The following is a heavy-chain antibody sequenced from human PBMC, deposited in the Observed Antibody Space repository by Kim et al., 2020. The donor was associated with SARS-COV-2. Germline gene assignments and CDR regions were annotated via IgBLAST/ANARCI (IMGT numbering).Heavy chain of an antibody. D-gene: IGHD3-3*02. J-gene: IGHJ3*02. CDR3: ARITSYSSFGASDI. V-gene: IGHV1-46*01. Sequence: AQKFQGRVTMTRDTSTSTGYMELSSLRSEDTAVYYCARITSYSSFGASDIWGQGTMVTVSS.